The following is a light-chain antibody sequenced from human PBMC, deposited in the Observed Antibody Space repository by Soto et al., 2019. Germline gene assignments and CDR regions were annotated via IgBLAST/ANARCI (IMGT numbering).Light chain of an antibody. CDR1: QSVSSSY. J-gene: IGKJ1*01. V-gene: IGKV3-20*01. CDR3: QQYGSSPAT. Sequence: EIVMTQSPVTLSLSPGERATLSCRASQSVSSSYLAWYQQKPGQAPRLLIYGASSRAIGIPDRFSGSGSGTDFTLTISRLEPEDFAVYYCQQYGSSPATFGQGTKVDIK. CDR2: GAS.